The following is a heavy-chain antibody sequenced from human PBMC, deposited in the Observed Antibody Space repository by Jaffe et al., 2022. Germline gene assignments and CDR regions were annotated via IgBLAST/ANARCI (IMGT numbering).Heavy chain of an antibody. CDR3: ARTVGDSSGYYQSLEFDY. Sequence: EVQLVESGGGLVQPGGSLRLSCAASGFTFSSYEMNWVRQAPGKGLEWVSYISSSGSTIYYADSVKGRFTISRDNAKNSLYLQMNSLRAEDTAVYYCARTVGDSSGYYQSLEFDYWGQGTLVTVSS. CDR2: ISSSGSTI. V-gene: IGHV3-48*03. J-gene: IGHJ4*02. D-gene: IGHD3-22*01. CDR1: GFTFSSYE.